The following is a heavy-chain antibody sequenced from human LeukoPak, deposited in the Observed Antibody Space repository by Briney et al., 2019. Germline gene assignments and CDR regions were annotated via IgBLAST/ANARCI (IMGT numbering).Heavy chain of an antibody. V-gene: IGHV4-34*01. D-gene: IGHD3-16*01. CDR2: INHSGST. CDR3: AGGYYFDY. CDR1: GGSFSGNY. J-gene: IGHJ4*02. Sequence: PSETLSLTCAVYGGSFSGNYWSWIRQPPGKGLEWIGEINHSGSTNYNPSLKSRVTISVDTSKNQFSLKLSSVTAADTAVYYCAGGYYFDYWGQGTLVTASS.